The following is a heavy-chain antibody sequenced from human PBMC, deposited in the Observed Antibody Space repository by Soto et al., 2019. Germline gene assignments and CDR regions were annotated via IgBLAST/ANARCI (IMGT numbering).Heavy chain of an antibody. V-gene: IGHV1-18*01. CDR1: GYTFTSYG. Sequence: QVQLVQSGAEVKKPGASVKGSCKASGYTFTSYGISWVRQAPGQGLEWMGWISAYNGNTNYAQKLQGRVTMTTDTSTSTAYMELRSLRSDDTAVYYCARVGPDILTGYSVVEGVDYWGQGTLVTVSS. D-gene: IGHD3-9*01. CDR3: ARVGPDILTGYSVVEGVDY. CDR2: ISAYNGNT. J-gene: IGHJ4*02.